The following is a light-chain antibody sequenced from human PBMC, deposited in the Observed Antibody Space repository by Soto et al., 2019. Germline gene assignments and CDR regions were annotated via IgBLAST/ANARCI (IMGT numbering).Light chain of an antibody. CDR3: QQLNSYPRT. V-gene: IGKV1-9*01. CDR1: QGISSY. Sequence: DIQLTQSPSFLSASVGDRVTITCRASQGISSYLAWYQQKPGKAPKLLIYAASTLQSGVPSSFSGSGSGTEFPLTISSLQPEDFATYYCQQLNSYPRTFGQGTKLEIK. CDR2: AAS. J-gene: IGKJ2*02.